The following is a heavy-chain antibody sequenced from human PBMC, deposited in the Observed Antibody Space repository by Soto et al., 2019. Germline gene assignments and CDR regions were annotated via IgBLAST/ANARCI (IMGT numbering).Heavy chain of an antibody. V-gene: IGHV1-58*01. J-gene: IGHJ5*02. CDR2: IVVGSGNT. CDR1: GFTFTSSA. Sequence: SVKVSCKASGFTFTSSAVQWVRQARGQRLEWIGWIVVGSGNTNYAQKFQERVTITRDMSTSTAYMELSSLRSEDTAMYYCAADEGRNYDVLTGYPKRTRGFDPWGQGTLVTVSS. CDR3: AADEGRNYDVLTGYPKRTRGFDP. D-gene: IGHD3-9*01.